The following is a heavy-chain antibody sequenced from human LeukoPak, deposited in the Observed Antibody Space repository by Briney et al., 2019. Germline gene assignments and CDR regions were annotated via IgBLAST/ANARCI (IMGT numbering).Heavy chain of an antibody. Sequence: PGRSLRLSCAASGFTFSNYGMHWVRQAPGKGLEGVAIIWYDESNKYYADSVKGRFTISRDNSKNTLCLQMTSLRAEDTAVYYCARDSWGLDCWGQGTLVTVSS. V-gene: IGHV3-33*01. CDR1: GFTFSNYG. J-gene: IGHJ4*02. D-gene: IGHD6-13*01. CDR3: ARDSWGLDC. CDR2: IWYDESNK.